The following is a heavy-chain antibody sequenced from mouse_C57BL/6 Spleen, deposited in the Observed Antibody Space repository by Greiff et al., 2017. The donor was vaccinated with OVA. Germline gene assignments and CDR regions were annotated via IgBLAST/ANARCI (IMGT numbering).Heavy chain of an antibody. J-gene: IGHJ2*01. CDR2: ISSGGSYT. V-gene: IGHV5-6*01. Sequence: EVKVVESGGDLVKPGGSLKLSCAASGFTFSSYGMSWVRQTPDKRLEWVATISSGGSYTYYPDSVKGRFTISRDNAKNTLYLQMSSLKSEDTAMYYCARDPGDYWGQGTTLTVSS. CDR3: ARDPGDY. CDR1: GFTFSSYG.